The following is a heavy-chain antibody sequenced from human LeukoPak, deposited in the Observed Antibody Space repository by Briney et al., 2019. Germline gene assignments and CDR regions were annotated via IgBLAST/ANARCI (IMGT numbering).Heavy chain of an antibody. V-gene: IGHV3-23*01. CDR2: ISDNGDDT. Sequence: GGSLRLSCAASGFTFSNYGMSWVRQAPGQGLEWVSFISDNGDDTFYTDSVKGRFTISRDNSKNTLYLQMNSLRAEDTAVCYCAKDPWDIVVVPAAIPYDYWGQGTLVTVSS. CDR1: GFTFSNYG. J-gene: IGHJ4*02. CDR3: AKDPWDIVVVPAAIPYDY. D-gene: IGHD2-2*02.